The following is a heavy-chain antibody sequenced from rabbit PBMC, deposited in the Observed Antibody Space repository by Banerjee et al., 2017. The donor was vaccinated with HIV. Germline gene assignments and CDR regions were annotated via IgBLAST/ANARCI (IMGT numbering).Heavy chain of an antibody. Sequence: QEQLEESGGDLVKPEGSLTLTCTASGFSFSGSYYIHWVRQAPGKGLEWIGCIYGGSGDYTFYASWAKGRFTISKTSSTTVTLQRTSLTAADTATYFCARGGTGSSPETAGEFGLWGPGTLVTVS. CDR3: ARGGTGSSPETAGEFGL. D-gene: IGHD8-1*01. CDR1: GFSFSGSYY. J-gene: IGHJ4*01. CDR2: IYGGSGDYT. V-gene: IGHV1S45*01.